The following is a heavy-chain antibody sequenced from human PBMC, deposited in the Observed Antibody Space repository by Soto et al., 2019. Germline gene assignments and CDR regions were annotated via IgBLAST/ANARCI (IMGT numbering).Heavy chain of an antibody. J-gene: IGHJ5*02. D-gene: IGHD3-3*01. CDR1: GGSISSSRYY. CDR2: IYYSGST. CDR3: ARHPRAESIFGVVIILTWFDP. Sequence: SETLSLTCTVSGGSISSSRYYWGWIRQPPGKGLEWIGSIYYSGSTYYNPSLKSRVTISVDTSKNQFSLKLSSVTAADTAVYYCARHPRAESIFGVVIILTWFDPWGQGTLVTVSS. V-gene: IGHV4-39*01.